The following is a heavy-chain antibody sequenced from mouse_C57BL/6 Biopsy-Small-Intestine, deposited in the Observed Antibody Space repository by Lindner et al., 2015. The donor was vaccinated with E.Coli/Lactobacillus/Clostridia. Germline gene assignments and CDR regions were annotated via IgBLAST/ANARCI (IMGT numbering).Heavy chain of an antibody. CDR2: IYPGDGDT. Sequence: VQLQESGPELVKPGASVKISCKAFGYAFSSSWMNWVKQRPQKGLEWIGRIYPGDGDTNYNGKFKGKATLTADKSSSTAYMQLSSLTSEDSAVYSCARRGYDYDVAMDYWGQGTSVTVSS. J-gene: IGHJ4*01. D-gene: IGHD2-4*01. CDR3: ARRGYDYDVAMDY. V-gene: IGHV1-82*01. CDR1: GYAFSSSW.